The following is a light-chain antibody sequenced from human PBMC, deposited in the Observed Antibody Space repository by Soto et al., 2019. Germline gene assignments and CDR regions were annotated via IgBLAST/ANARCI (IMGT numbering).Light chain of an antibody. J-gene: IGLJ1*01. CDR2: EVS. Sequence: QSALTQPASVSGSPGQSITISCTGTSSDVGGYNYVSWYQQHPGKAPKLMIYEVSNRPSGVSNRFSGSKSGNTASLTISGLQAEDEADYYCSSYTSSSTQVFGTGTKLTRP. CDR3: SSYTSSSTQV. CDR1: SSDVGGYNY. V-gene: IGLV2-14*01.